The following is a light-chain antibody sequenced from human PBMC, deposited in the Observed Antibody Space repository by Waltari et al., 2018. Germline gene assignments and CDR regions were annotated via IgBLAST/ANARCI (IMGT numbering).Light chain of an antibody. Sequence: DLQMTQSPSSLSASVGASVTINCRASQKIDRYLNWYQQQSGKAPKLLIYASSSLQSGVPSRFGGSGSGTDFTLTISSLHPEDFATYYCQQSYSNPVTFGQGTKVDIK. J-gene: IGKJ1*01. CDR3: QQSYSNPVT. V-gene: IGKV1-39*01. CDR1: QKIDRY. CDR2: ASS.